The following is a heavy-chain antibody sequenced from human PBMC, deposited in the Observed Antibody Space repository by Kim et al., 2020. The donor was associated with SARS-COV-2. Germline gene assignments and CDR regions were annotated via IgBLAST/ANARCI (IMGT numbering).Heavy chain of an antibody. Sequence: ASVKVSCKASGYTFTSYGISWVRQAPGQGLEWMGWISAYNGNTNYAQKLQGRVTMTTDTSTSTAYMELRSLRSDDTAVYYCARDKGYGSGSPPSYYYYYYVDGWGKGTTVTVSS. V-gene: IGHV1-18*01. CDR1: GYTFTSYG. J-gene: IGHJ6*03. CDR2: ISAYNGNT. D-gene: IGHD3-10*01. CDR3: ARDKGYGSGSPPSYYYYYYVDG.